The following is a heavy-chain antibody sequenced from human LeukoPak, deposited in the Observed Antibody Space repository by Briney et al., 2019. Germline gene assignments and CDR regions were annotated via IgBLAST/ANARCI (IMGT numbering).Heavy chain of an antibody. CDR2: ISSSGSTI. Sequence: GGSLRLSCAASGLTFSSYEMNWVRQAPGKGLEWVSYISSSGSTIYYADSVKGRFTISRDNAKNSLYLQMNSLRAEDTAVYYCARGAYGSGSSASDFDYWGQGTLVTVSS. J-gene: IGHJ4*02. D-gene: IGHD3-10*01. V-gene: IGHV3-48*03. CDR1: GLTFSSYE. CDR3: ARGAYGSGSSASDFDY.